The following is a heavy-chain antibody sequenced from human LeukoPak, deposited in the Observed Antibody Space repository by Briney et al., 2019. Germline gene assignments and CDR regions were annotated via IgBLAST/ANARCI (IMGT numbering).Heavy chain of an antibody. J-gene: IGHJ4*02. D-gene: IGHD4-17*01. Sequence: GGSLRLSCAASGFTFSNYWMHWVRQAPGKGVVWVSRINSDGSSTTSADSVKGRFTISRDNAKNTLYLQMNSLRAEDTAVYYCAKGGATVTDYWGQGTLVTVSS. CDR2: INSDGSST. CDR1: GFTFSNYW. V-gene: IGHV3-74*01. CDR3: AKGGATVTDY.